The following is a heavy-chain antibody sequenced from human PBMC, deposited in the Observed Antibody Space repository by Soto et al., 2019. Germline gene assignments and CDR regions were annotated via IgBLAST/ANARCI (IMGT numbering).Heavy chain of an antibody. J-gene: IGHJ4*02. CDR1: GFTFSSYG. CDR2: IWYDGSDK. Sequence: GGSLRLSCAASGFTFSSYGMHWVRQAPGKGLEWVGVIWYDGSDKYYADSVKGRFSISRDNSKNTLYLQMNSLRVEDTAVYYCARTVLSRQQLIDYWGQGTLVTVSS. D-gene: IGHD6-13*01. CDR3: ARTVLSRQQLIDY. V-gene: IGHV3-33*01.